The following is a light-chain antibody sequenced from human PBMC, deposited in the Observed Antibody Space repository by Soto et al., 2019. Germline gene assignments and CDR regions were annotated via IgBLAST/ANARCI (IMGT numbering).Light chain of an antibody. CDR1: SSDVGAYNY. CDR3: SSYTTGRTLV. J-gene: IGLJ1*01. CDR2: DVS. V-gene: IGLV2-14*01. Sequence: QSALTQPASVSGSLGQSITISCTGTSSDVGAYNYVSWYQQHPGKAPKLMIYDVSNRPSGVSNRFSGSKSGNTASLTISGLQAEDEADYYCSSYTTGRTLVFGTGTKLTVL.